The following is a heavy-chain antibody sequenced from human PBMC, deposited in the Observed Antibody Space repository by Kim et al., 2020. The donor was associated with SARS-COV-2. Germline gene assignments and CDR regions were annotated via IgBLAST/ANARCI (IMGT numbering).Heavy chain of an antibody. CDR3: ARVPHYDSSGYYFDY. D-gene: IGHD3-22*01. Sequence: VKGRFTISRDNAKNTLYLEMNNLRVEDTAFYYCARVPHYDSSGYYFDYWGQGTLVSVSP. J-gene: IGHJ4*02. V-gene: IGHV3-74*01.